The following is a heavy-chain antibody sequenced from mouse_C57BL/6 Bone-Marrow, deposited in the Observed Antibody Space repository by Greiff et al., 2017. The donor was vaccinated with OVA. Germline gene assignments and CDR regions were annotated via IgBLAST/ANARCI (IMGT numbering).Heavy chain of an antibody. CDR1: GFNIKNTY. Sequence: EVKLQESVAELVRPGASVKLSCTASGFNIKNTYMHWVKQRPEQGLEWIGRIDPANGNTKYAPKFQGKATITADTSSNTAYLQLSSLTSEDTAIYYCARAEIYYGYPYAMDYWGQGTSVTVSS. J-gene: IGHJ4*01. CDR2: IDPANGNT. V-gene: IGHV14-3*01. D-gene: IGHD2-2*01. CDR3: ARAEIYYGYPYAMDY.